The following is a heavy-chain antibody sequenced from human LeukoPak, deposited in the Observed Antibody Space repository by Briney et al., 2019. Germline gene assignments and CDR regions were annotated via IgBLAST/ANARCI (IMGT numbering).Heavy chain of an antibody. CDR1: GFTLSNYD. D-gene: IGHD2-2*01. J-gene: IGHJ5*02. V-gene: IGHV3-21*06. CDR3: ARADCSSSTCYLRRSWFDP. Sequence: GGSLRLSCAASGFTLSNYDINWVRQAPGKGLEWVSSISTGSRYIYYTDSLRGRFTISRDDAKNTLYLQMNSLRAEDTAVYYCARADCSSSTCYLRRSWFDPWGQGTLVTVSS. CDR2: ISTGSRYI.